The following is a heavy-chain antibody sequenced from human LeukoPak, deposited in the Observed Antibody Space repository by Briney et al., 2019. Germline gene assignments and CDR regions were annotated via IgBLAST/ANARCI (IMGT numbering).Heavy chain of an antibody. D-gene: IGHD5-12*01. Sequence: ASVKVSCKASGYTFTGYYMHWVRQAPGQGLEWMGWINPNSGGTNYAQKFQGRVTMTRDTSISTAYMELSRLRSDDTAVYYCARDGIVATSRSWFDPWGQGTLVTVSS. V-gene: IGHV1-2*02. CDR3: ARDGIVATSRSWFDP. CDR2: INPNSGGT. CDR1: GYTFTGYY. J-gene: IGHJ5*02.